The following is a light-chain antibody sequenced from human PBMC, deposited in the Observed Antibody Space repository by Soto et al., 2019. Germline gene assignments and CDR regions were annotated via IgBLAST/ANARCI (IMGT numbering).Light chain of an antibody. Sequence: EIVLTQSPRTLSLSPGERAALSCRASQRVSSYLAWYQQKPGQAPGLLIYGASNRATGIPARFSGTGSGTDFTLTISSLEPEDSAVYYCQQGSNWPLTFGGGTKVEIK. CDR1: QRVSSY. CDR3: QQGSNWPLT. CDR2: GAS. V-gene: IGKV3-11*01. J-gene: IGKJ4*01.